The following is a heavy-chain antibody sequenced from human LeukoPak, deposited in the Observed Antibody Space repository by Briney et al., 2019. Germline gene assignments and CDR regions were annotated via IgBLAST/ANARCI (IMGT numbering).Heavy chain of an antibody. V-gene: IGHV3-23*01. D-gene: IGHD3-3*01. CDR1: GFTFSTYA. J-gene: IGHJ4*02. CDR3: AKDRSTYGVGSQGEEY. Sequence: GAPLRLSCAASGFTFSTYAMNWVRQAPGKGLEWVSAISGSGGSTYYADSVSGGFTSSRDNSKNTVYLQMNSVRAEDTAVYYCAKDRSTYGVGSQGEEYWGQGSLVTVSS. CDR2: ISGSGGST.